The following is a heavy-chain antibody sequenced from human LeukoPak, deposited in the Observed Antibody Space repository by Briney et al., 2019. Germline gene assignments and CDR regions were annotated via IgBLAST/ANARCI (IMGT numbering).Heavy chain of an antibody. CDR3: ARGPMEAYYYYGMDV. J-gene: IGHJ6*02. V-gene: IGHV4-30-2*01. D-gene: IGHD3-10*01. CDR1: GGSISSGGYS. CDR2: IYHSGST. Sequence: PSETLSLTCTVSGGSISSGGYSWSWIRQPPGKGLEWIGYIYHSGSTYYNPSLKSRVTISVDRSKNQFSLKLSSVTAADTAVYYCARGPMEAYYYYGMDVWGQGTTVTVSS.